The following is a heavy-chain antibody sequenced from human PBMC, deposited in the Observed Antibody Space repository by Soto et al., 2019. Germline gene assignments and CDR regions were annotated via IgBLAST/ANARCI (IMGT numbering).Heavy chain of an antibody. CDR2: IIPIFGTA. CDR3: AQDLRAVVVVAATRYDYGMDV. V-gene: IGHV1-69*01. CDR1: GGTFSSYA. J-gene: IGHJ6*02. D-gene: IGHD2-15*01. Sequence: QVQLVQSGAEVKKPGSSVKVSCKASGGTFSSYAISWVRQAPGQGLEWMGGIIPIFGTANYAQKFQGRVTITADESTSTAYMELSSLRSEDTAVYYCAQDLRAVVVVAATRYDYGMDVWGQGTTVTVSS.